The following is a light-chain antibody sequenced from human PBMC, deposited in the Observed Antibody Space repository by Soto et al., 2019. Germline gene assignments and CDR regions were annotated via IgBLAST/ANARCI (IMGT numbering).Light chain of an antibody. J-gene: IGKJ4*01. V-gene: IGKV3-15*01. CDR1: RSVSTN. CDR2: GAS. CDR3: QHYDNSLPPFT. Sequence: DIILTQSPATLSVSPGERATLSCRASRSVSTNLAWYQYKLGQAPRLLIYGASTRVTGIPARFSGSGSGTYFTLTISYLQSEDLGFYYSQHYDNSLPPFTFGGGTKVEI.